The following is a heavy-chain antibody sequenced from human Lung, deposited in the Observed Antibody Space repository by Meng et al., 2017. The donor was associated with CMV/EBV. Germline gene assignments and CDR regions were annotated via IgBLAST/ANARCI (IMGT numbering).Heavy chain of an antibody. Sequence: GLYWSWIGQHPGQRPEWIGYIYYSGSTYYDASRKSRVIISVDTTKNQFSMKLSVVTAADTAVYDCARDQGCSSTSGYIRGVRYFDLWGRGTLVTVSS. D-gene: IGHD2-2*02. J-gene: IGHJ2*01. CDR2: IYYSGST. V-gene: IGHV4-31*02. CDR1: GLY. CDR3: ARDQGCSSTSGYIRGVRYFDL.